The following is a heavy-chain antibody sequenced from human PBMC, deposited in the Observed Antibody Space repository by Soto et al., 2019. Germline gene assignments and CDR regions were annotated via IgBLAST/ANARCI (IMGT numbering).Heavy chain of an antibody. CDR1: GFTFSSYD. CDR3: ATPQGGWYPPFDY. J-gene: IGHJ4*02. V-gene: IGHV3-30*03. D-gene: IGHD6-19*01. Sequence: QVQLVESGGGVVQPGRSLRLSCAASGFTFSSYDMHWVRQAPGKVLEWVAVISYDGSNKYYADSVKGRFTISRDNSKNTLYLQMNSLRAEDTAVYYCATPQGGWYPPFDYWGQGTLVTVSS. CDR2: ISYDGSNK.